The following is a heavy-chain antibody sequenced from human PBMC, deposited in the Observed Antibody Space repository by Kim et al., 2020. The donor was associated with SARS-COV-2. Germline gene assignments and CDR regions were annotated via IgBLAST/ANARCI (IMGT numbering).Heavy chain of an antibody. V-gene: IGHV4-4*09. CDR1: GGSISNHY. D-gene: IGHD2-2*01. Sequence: SETLSLTCLVSGGSISNHYWSWIRQPPGRGLEWLGYMYSSGAKNYHPSLKSRVTMSLDTSKNQFSLKLTSVTTEDTAVYYCARGRLGIPAALDYWGQG. CDR2: MYSSGAK. J-gene: IGHJ4*02. CDR3: ARGRLGIPAALDY.